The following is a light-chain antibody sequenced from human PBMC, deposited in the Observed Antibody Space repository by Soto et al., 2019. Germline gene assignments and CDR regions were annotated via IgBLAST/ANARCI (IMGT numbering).Light chain of an antibody. CDR1: SSDLGGLNY. J-gene: IGLJ2*01. V-gene: IGLV2-14*01. Sequence: QSALTQPASVSGSPGQSITIPCSGRSSDLGGLNYVSWYQQHPGKVPKLIIYKVDNRPSGISDRFSASKSGNTASLTISGLQAEDEAHYYCSSYTSGSTVIFGGGTKLTVL. CDR2: KVD. CDR3: SSYTSGSTVI.